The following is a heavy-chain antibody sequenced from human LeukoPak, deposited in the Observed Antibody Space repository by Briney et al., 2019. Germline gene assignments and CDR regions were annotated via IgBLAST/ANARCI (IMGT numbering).Heavy chain of an antibody. J-gene: IGHJ4*02. CDR3: ARVPARRVVTTPTYFDF. V-gene: IGHV4-59*01. CDR1: GGSISDYY. D-gene: IGHD2-21*02. Sequence: SETLSLTCTVSGGSISDYYWNWIRQPPGKGLEWIGYFSYSGSTNYNPSLKSRVTISVDTSKNQFSLKLSSVTAEDTAVYYCARVPARRVVTTPTYFDFWGQGTLVTVSS. CDR2: FSYSGST.